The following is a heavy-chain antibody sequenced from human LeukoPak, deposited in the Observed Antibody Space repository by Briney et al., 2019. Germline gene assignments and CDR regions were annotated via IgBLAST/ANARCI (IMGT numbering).Heavy chain of an antibody. V-gene: IGHV4-61*02. Sequence: PSQSLSLTCTVSGGSISSGSYYWSWIRQPAGKGLEWIGRIYTSGSTNYNPSLKSRVTISVDTSKNQFSLKLSSVTAADTAVYYCARRRRYYDSSGYYYAYFDYWRQGTLVTVSS. CDR2: IYTSGST. CDR3: ARRRRYYDSSGYYYAYFDY. J-gene: IGHJ4*02. D-gene: IGHD3-22*01. CDR1: GGSISSGSYY.